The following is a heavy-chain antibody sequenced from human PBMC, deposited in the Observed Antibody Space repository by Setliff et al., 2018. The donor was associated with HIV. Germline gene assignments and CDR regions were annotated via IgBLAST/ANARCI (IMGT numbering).Heavy chain of an antibody. J-gene: IGHJ3*02. D-gene: IGHD3-22*01. CDR3: ARGGSLFTMTTHPFDI. Sequence: ASVKVSCKASGYTFSNYGINCVRQAPGQGLEWMGWINPNSGDTNDAQKLQGRVTMTTDTSTSAAYMELRSLRSDDTAMYYCARGGSLFTMTTHPFDIWGQGTMVTVSS. V-gene: IGHV1-18*01. CDR1: GYTFSNYG. CDR2: INPNSGDT.